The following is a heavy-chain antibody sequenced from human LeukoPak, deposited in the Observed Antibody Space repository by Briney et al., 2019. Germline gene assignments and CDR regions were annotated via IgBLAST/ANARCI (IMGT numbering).Heavy chain of an antibody. V-gene: IGHV1-8*03. D-gene: IGHD3-10*01. CDR3: ATGTLLWFGERVEAFDI. CDR1: GYTFTTLD. J-gene: IGHJ3*02. CDR2: INPNSGNR. Sequence: ASVKVSCKASGYTFTTLDINWVRQATGQGLEWMGWINPNSGNRGYAQKFQGRVTITRDTSISTAYMELSSLRSEDTAVYYCATGTLLWFGERVEAFDIWGQGTMVTVSS.